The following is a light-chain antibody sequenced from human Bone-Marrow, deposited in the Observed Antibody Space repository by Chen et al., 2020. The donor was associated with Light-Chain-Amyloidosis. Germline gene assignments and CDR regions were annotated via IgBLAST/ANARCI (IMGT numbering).Light chain of an antibody. CDR2: DDS. V-gene: IGLV3-21*02. Sequence: SYVLTQPSSVSVAPGQTATIAWGGNNIGSTSVHWYQQTPGQAPLLVVYDDSDRPSGIPERLSGSNSGTTATLTISRVEAGDEADYYCQVWDRSSARPVFGGGTKLTVL. CDR1: NIGSTS. CDR3: QVWDRSSARPV. J-gene: IGLJ3*02.